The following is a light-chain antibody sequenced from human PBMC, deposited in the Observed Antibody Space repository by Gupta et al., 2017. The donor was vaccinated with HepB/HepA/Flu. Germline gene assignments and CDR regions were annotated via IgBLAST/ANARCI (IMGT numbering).Light chain of an antibody. Sequence: EIVLTQSPATLSLSPGERATLSCRASQSVSSYLAWYQQKRGQAPRLLIYDTSNRATGIPARFSGSVSGTDFTLTISSLEPEDFAVYYCQQRSHLITFGQGTRLEIK. CDR2: DTS. CDR3: QQRSHLIT. V-gene: IGKV3-11*01. CDR1: QSVSSY. J-gene: IGKJ5*01.